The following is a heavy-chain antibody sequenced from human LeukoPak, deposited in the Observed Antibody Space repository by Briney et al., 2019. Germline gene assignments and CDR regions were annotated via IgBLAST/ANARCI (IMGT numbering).Heavy chain of an antibody. J-gene: IGHJ4*02. V-gene: IGHV3-23*01. D-gene: IGHD4-17*01. CDR1: GFTFANYA. Sequence: GGSLRLSCAASGFTFANYAMTWVRQAPGKGLEWVSGISEGVGNTYYADSVKGRFTISRDHSKNTLYLQMNSLRAEDTARYYCAKREKGTTGRFFDYWGQGTLVTVSS. CDR3: AKREKGTTGRFFDY. CDR2: ISEGVGNT.